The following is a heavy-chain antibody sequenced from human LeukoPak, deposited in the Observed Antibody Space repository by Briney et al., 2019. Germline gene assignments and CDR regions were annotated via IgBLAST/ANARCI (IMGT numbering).Heavy chain of an antibody. CDR1: GFTFSDYY. Sequence: PGGSLRLSCAASGFTFSDYYMSWIRQAPGKGLEWVSYISSSGSTIYYADSVKGRFTISRDNAKNSLYLQMNSLRAEDTAVYYCARDSGSYSYYYYYGMDVWGQGTTVTVSS. D-gene: IGHD1-26*01. CDR3: ARDSGSYSYYYYYGMDV. J-gene: IGHJ6*02. V-gene: IGHV3-11*01. CDR2: ISSSGSTI.